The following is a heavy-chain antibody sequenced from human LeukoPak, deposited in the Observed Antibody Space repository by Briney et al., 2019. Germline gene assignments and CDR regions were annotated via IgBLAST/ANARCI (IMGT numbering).Heavy chain of an antibody. V-gene: IGHV1-46*01. CDR3: ARGLVTMVRGVISPDLDY. Sequence: ASVKVSCKASGYTFTGYYMHWVRQAPGQGLEWMGIINPSGGSTSYAQKFQGRVTMTRDTSTSTVYMELSSLRSEDTAVYYCARGLVTMVRGVISPDLDYWGQGTLVTVSS. D-gene: IGHD3-10*01. CDR1: GYTFTGYY. J-gene: IGHJ4*02. CDR2: INPSGGST.